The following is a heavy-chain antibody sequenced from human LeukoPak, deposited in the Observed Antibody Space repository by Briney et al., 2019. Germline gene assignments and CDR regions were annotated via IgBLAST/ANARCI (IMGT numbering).Heavy chain of an antibody. J-gene: IGHJ4*02. D-gene: IGHD5-18*01. Sequence: GGSLRLSCAASGFTFSSHGMHWVRQAPGKGLEWVAVISYDGSNKYYADSVKGRFTISRDNSKNTLYLQMNSLRAEDTAVYYCATVGIQLWEPFDYWGQGTLVTVSS. V-gene: IGHV3-30*03. CDR1: GFTFSSHG. CDR2: ISYDGSNK. CDR3: ATVGIQLWEPFDY.